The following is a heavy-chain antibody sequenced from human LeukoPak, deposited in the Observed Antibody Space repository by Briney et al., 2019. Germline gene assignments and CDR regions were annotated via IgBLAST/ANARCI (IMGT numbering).Heavy chain of an antibody. V-gene: IGHV3-30*04. CDR3: AREVL. CDR2: ISHDDTHK. D-gene: IGHD2/OR15-2a*01. Sequence: GGSLRLSCAASGFAFSTYTMHWVRQAPGKGPEWVSVISHDDTHKYYADAVAGRFTISRDNAKSSLYPQMNSLRAEDTAVYYCAREVLWGQGTLVTVSS. J-gene: IGHJ4*02. CDR1: GFAFSTYT.